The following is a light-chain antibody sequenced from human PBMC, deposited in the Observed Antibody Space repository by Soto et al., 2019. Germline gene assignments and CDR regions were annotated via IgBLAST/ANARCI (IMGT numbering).Light chain of an antibody. CDR3: SSFTNSLTLV. CDR1: SSDIGAYDY. Sequence: QSALTQPASLSGSPGQSITISCTGTSSDIGAYDYVSWFQQHPGKAPKLMISEVNNRPSGVSNRFSGSKSGNTASLTISGLQADDEADYYCSSFTNSLTLVFGGGTKLTVL. V-gene: IGLV2-14*01. CDR2: EVN. J-gene: IGLJ3*02.